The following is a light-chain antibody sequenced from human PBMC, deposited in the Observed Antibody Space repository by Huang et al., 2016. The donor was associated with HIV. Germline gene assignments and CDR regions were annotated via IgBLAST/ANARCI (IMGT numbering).Light chain of an antibody. CDR2: GAS. Sequence: EIVMTQSPGTLTVSPGERATLSCRASQSVSSNLAWYQQKPGQTPRRLIYGASTRATGIPAKFSGSGSGTEFTLTISSLQSEEFGVYYCHQYTKWPSWTFGQGTKVEIK. V-gene: IGKV3-15*01. CDR1: QSVSSN. CDR3: HQYTKWPSWT. J-gene: IGKJ1*01.